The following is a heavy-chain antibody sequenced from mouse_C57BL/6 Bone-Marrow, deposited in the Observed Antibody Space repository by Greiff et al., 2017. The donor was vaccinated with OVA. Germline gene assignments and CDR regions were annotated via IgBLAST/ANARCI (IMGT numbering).Heavy chain of an antibody. CDR2: SRNKANDYTT. D-gene: IGHD1-1*01. V-gene: IGHV7-1*01. J-gene: IGHJ3*01. CDR1: GFTFSDFY. Sequence: EVQGVESGGGLVQSGRSLRLSCATSGFTFSDFYMEWVRQAPGKGLEWIAASRNKANDYTTEYSASVKGRFIVSRDTSQSILYLQMNALRAEDTAIYYGARDATTVVKAYWGKGTLVTVSA. CDR3: ARDATTVVKAY.